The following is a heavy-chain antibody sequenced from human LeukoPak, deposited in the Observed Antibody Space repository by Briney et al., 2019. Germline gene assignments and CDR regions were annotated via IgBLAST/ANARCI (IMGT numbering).Heavy chain of an antibody. CDR3: ARRAMWIAARPRGGPLDY. D-gene: IGHD6-6*01. CDR1: GGSISDYY. V-gene: IGHV4-4*07. Sequence: SETLSLTCTVSGGSISDYYWSWIRQPAGKGLEWIGRIYTTGSTNYNPSLKSRVTISVDTSKNQFSLKLSSVTAADTAVYYCARRAMWIAARPRGGPLDYWGQGTLVTVSS. J-gene: IGHJ4*02. CDR2: IYTTGST.